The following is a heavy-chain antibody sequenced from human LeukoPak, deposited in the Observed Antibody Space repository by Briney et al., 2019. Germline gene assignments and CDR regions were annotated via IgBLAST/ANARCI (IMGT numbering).Heavy chain of an antibody. J-gene: IGHJ5*01. Sequence: SVKVSCNASGGTFSSYAFSWVRQAPGQGREWMGGIIPIFGTTNYAEQFQGRVTITTDESTSTAYLDLSSLRSEDTAVYYCAKDDGSATMGFDSWGQGTLVSVSS. CDR3: AKDDGSATMGFDS. V-gene: IGHV1-69*05. D-gene: IGHD1-26*01. CDR2: IIPIFGTT. CDR1: GGTFSSYA.